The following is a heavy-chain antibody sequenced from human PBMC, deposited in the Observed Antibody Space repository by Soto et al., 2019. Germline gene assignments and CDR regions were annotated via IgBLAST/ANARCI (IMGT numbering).Heavy chain of an antibody. D-gene: IGHD3-3*01. CDR2: IYYSGST. CDR1: GGSISSSSYY. J-gene: IGHJ6*02. CDR3: ASILEWLLFDYYYYGMDV. V-gene: IGHV4-39*01. Sequence: SETLPLTCTVSGGSISSSSYYWGWIRQPPGKGLEWSGSIYYSGSTYYNPSLKSRVTISVDTSKNQFSLKLSSVTAADTAVYYCASILEWLLFDYYYYGMDVWGQGTTVTVSS.